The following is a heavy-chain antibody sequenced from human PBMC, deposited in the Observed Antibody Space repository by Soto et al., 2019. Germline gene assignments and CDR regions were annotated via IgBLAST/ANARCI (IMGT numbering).Heavy chain of an antibody. Sequence: GGSLRLSCAASEFTFSKHGMHWVRQAPGKGLGWVAVISYDGSNKYYGDSVKDRFTISRDNSKNTLYLHVNSLRPEDTAVYFCAKGPPLLMVYPVLDSWGQGTLVTVSS. CDR1: EFTFSKHG. CDR3: AKGPPLLMVYPVLDS. D-gene: IGHD2-8*01. CDR2: ISYDGSNK. J-gene: IGHJ4*02. V-gene: IGHV3-30*18.